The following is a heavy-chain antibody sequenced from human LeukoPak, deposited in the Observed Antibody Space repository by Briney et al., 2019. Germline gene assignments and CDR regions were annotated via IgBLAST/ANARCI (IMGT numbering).Heavy chain of an antibody. V-gene: IGHV1-8*01. J-gene: IGHJ6*02. CDR3: AVPGKPAAIPGGTYYYYGMDV. CDR1: GYTSTSYD. Sequence: ASVKVSCKASGYTSTSYDINWVRQATGQGLEWMGWMNPNSGNTGYAQKFQGRVTMTRNTSISTAYMELGSLRSEDTAVYYCAVPGKPAAIPGGTYYYYGMDVWGQGTTVTVSS. D-gene: IGHD2-2*02. CDR2: MNPNSGNT.